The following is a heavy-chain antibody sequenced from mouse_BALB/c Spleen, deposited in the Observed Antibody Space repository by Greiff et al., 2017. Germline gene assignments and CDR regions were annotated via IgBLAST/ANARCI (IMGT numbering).Heavy chain of an antibody. D-gene: IGHD1-2*01. J-gene: IGHJ4*01. CDR1: GYSITSGYY. CDR3: ARPTATDYAMDY. CDR2: ISYDGSN. V-gene: IGHV3-6*02. Sequence: VQLQQSGPGLVKPSQSLSLTCSVTGYSITSGYYWNWIRQFPGNKLEWMGYISYDGSNNYNPSLKNRISITRDTSKNQFFLKLNSVTTEDTATYYCARPTATDYAMDYWGQGTSVTVSS.